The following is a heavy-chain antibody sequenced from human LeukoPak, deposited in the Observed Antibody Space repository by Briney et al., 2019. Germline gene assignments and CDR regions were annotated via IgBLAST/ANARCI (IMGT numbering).Heavy chain of an antibody. CDR1: GGTFSSHA. CDR3: AAGGRPHYCSGGSCYSPFDY. D-gene: IGHD2-15*01. V-gene: IGHV1-69*13. J-gene: IGHJ4*02. Sequence: GASVKVSCKASGGTFSSHAISWVRQAPGQGLEWMGGIIPIFGTANYAQKFQGRVTITADESTSTAYMELSSLRSEDTAVYYCAAGGRPHYCSGGSCYSPFDYWGQGTLVTVSS. CDR2: IIPIFGTA.